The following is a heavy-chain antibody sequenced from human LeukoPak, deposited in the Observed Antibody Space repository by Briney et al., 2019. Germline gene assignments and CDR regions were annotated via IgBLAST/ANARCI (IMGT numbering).Heavy chain of an antibody. CDR2: IYYSGST. J-gene: IGHJ4*02. CDR1: GGSISSYY. CDR3: ARVTDYGDYLDY. D-gene: IGHD4-17*01. Sequence: PSETLSLTCTVSGGSISSYYWSWIRQPPGKGLEWIGYIYYSGSTNYNPSLKSRVTISVDTSKNQFSLKLSSVTAADTAVYYCARVTDYGDYLDYWGQGTPVTVSS. V-gene: IGHV4-59*01.